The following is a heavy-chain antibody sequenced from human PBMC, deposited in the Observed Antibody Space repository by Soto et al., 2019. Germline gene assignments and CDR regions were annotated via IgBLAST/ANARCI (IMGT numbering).Heavy chain of an antibody. D-gene: IGHD3-3*01. CDR2: IYYSGST. CDR3: ARTLLGITIFGVVYEED. J-gene: IGHJ4*02. V-gene: IGHV4-61*01. Sequence: QVQLQESGPGLVKPSETLSLTCTVSGGSVSSGSYYWSWIRQPPGKGLEWIGYIYYSGSTNYNPSLKSRVTISVDTSKNQFSLTLSSVTAADTAVYYCARTLLGITIFGVVYEEDWGQGTLVTVSS. CDR1: GGSVSSGSYY.